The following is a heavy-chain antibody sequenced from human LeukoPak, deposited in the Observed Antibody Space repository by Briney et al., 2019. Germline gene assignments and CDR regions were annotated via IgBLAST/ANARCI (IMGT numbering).Heavy chain of an antibody. CDR1: GLTFDDYA. Sequence: GRSLRLSCAASGLTFDDYAMHWVRQAPGKGLEWVSGISWNSGSIGYADSVKGRFTISRDNAKNSLYLQMNSLRAEDTALYYCAKGYYYDSSGYYFDYWGQGTLVTVSS. V-gene: IGHV3-9*01. D-gene: IGHD3-22*01. J-gene: IGHJ4*02. CDR3: AKGYYYDSSGYYFDY. CDR2: ISWNSGSI.